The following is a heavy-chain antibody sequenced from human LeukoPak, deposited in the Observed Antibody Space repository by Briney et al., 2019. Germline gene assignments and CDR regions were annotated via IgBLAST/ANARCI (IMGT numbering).Heavy chain of an antibody. J-gene: IGHJ5*02. CDR3: AKRGSSSSSGDGFDP. Sequence: GGSLRLSCAASGFTFSSFAMGWVRQALGKGLEWVSTISGSGGSTYYADSVKGRFTISRDNSKNTLYLQMNSLRAEDTAVYYCAKRGSSSSSGDGFDPSGQGALVTVCS. V-gene: IGHV3-23*01. D-gene: IGHD6-6*01. CDR1: GFTFSSFA. CDR2: ISGSGGST.